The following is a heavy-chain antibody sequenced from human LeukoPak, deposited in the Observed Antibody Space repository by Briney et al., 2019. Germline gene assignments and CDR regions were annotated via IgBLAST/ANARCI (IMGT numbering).Heavy chain of an antibody. CDR3: ARKMLSSSWLDYYYYYGMDV. CDR1: GFTFSSYG. Sequence: PGRSLRLSCAASGFTFSSYGMHWVRQAPGKGLEWVAVIWCDGSNKYYADSVKGRFTISRDNSKNTLYLQMNSLRAEDTAVYYCARKMLSSSWLDYYYYYGMDVWGQGTTVTVSS. J-gene: IGHJ6*02. CDR2: IWCDGSNK. V-gene: IGHV3-33*01. D-gene: IGHD6-13*01.